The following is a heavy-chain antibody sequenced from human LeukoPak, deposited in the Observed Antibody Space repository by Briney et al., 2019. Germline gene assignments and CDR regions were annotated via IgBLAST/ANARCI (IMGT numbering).Heavy chain of an antibody. CDR2: IYSGGST. J-gene: IGHJ4*02. D-gene: IGHD6-13*01. CDR1: GFTVSSNY. Sequence: GGFLRLSCTASGFTVSSNYMSWVRQAPGKGLEWVSIIYSGGSTYYADSVKGRFTISRDNSKNTLYLQMNSLRAEDTAVYYCARGKGDSSSIGVYYFDYWGQGTLVTVSS. V-gene: IGHV3-53*01. CDR3: ARGKGDSSSIGVYYFDY.